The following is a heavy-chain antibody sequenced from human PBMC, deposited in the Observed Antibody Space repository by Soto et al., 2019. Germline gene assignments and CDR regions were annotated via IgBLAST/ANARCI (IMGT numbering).Heavy chain of an antibody. J-gene: IGHJ4*02. Sequence: QITLKESGPTVVRPTQTLSVTCSFSGFSLTTRGVGVGWIRQSPGKALEWLALIYWDDDKRYSPFLKTSLTIAKESSKNQAVLTVTNMAPVNSSTYYGTHTRWDNGSGFSHFDHCGQGALVTDSS. CDR1: GFSLTTRGVG. V-gene: IGHV2-5*02. D-gene: IGHD3-22*01. CDR3: THTRWDNGSGFSHFDH. CDR2: IYWDDDK.